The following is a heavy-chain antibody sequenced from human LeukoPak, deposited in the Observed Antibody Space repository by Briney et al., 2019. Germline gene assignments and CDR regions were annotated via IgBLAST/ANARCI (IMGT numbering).Heavy chain of an antibody. V-gene: IGHV4-38-2*02. CDR2: IYHRGRD. Sequence: KPSETLSLTYTVSGNSISSGYYWGWIRQTPEKWLEWIGNIYHRGRDYYNPSLKRRVTISVDTSKNQFSLKLSSVTAGDTAVYYCARECCSGVSRYYFDYWGQGTLVTVSS. CDR1: GNSISSGYY. D-gene: IGHD2-15*01. CDR3: ARECCSGVSRYYFDY. J-gene: IGHJ4*02.